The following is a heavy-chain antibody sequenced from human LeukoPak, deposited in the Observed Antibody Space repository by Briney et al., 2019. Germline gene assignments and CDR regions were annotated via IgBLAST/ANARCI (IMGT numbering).Heavy chain of an antibody. V-gene: IGHV3-48*03. CDR2: ITISGHTK. Sequence: GALRLSCAASGFDLSTYEMNWVRQAPGRGLEWIADITISGHTKNYADSVKGRFSISRDNARTSLYLQMHSLRVEDTGVYYCARGDPHADLWGQGTLVTVSS. J-gene: IGHJ5*02. D-gene: IGHD5-24*01. CDR1: GFDLSTYE. CDR3: ARGDPHADL.